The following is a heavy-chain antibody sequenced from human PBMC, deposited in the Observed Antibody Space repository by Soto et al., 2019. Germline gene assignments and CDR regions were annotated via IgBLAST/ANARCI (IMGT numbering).Heavy chain of an antibody. V-gene: IGHV1-3*01. CDR3: ARDGDDYGDDLDY. J-gene: IGHJ4*02. CDR2: INAGNGNT. D-gene: IGHD4-17*01. CDR1: GYTFTSYA. Sequence: ASVKVSCKASGYTFTSYAMHWVRQAPGQRLEWMGWINAGNGNTKYSQKFQGRVTITRDTSASTAYMELSSLRSEDTAVYYCARDGDDYGDDLDYWGQGTLVTVSS.